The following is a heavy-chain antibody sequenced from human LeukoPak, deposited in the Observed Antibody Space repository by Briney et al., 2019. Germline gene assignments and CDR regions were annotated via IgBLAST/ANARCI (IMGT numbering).Heavy chain of an antibody. V-gene: IGHV3-23*01. D-gene: IGHD2-2*01. Sequence: PGGSLRLSCAASGFTFSSYAMSWVRQAPGKGLEWVSAISGSGGSTYYADSVKGRFTISRDNSKNTLYLQLNSLRAEDTAVYYCAQDVARQDFRSQLPSHYYYYGMDVWGQGTTVTVSS. CDR2: ISGSGGST. CDR3: AQDVARQDFRSQLPSHYYYYGMDV. CDR1: GFTFSSYA. J-gene: IGHJ6*02.